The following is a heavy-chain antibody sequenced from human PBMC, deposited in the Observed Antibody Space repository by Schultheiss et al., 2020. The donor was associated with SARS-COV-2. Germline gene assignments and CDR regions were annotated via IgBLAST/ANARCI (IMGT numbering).Heavy chain of an antibody. V-gene: IGHV3-15*01. D-gene: IGHD5-18*01. CDR3: ARAHTAMGPRLKFDY. CDR2: IKSKTDGGTT. CDR1: GFTFSSYW. Sequence: GGSLRLSCAASGFTFSSYWMSWVRQAPGKGLEWVGRIKSKTDGGTTDYAAPVKGRFTISRDNAKNSLYLQMNSLRAEDTAVYYCARAHTAMGPRLKFDYWGQGTLVTVSS. J-gene: IGHJ4*02.